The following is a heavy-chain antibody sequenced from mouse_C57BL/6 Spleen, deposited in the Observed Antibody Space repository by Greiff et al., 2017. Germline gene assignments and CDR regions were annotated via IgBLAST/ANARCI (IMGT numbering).Heavy chain of an antibody. CDR1: GYSFTSYY. V-gene: IGHV1-66*01. CDR3: ARLDGYAYYFDY. D-gene: IGHD2-2*01. Sequence: VQLKQSGPELVKPGASVKISCKASGYSFTSYYIHWVKQRPGQGLEWIGWIYPGSGNTTYNEKFKGKATLTADTSSSTAYMQLSSLTSEDSAVYYCARLDGYAYYFDYWGQGTTLTVSS. CDR2: IYPGSGNT. J-gene: IGHJ2*01.